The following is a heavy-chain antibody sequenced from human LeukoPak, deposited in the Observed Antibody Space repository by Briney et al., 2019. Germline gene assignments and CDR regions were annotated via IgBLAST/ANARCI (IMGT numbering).Heavy chain of an antibody. Sequence: GGSLRLSCVASGFTFTRYDMHWVRQAPGKGLEWVAIISSDESKKDYANSVKGRFTIARDNSQNTLFVQMNSLRVEDTAVYYCVLGHYGGLFDNWGQGALSPSPQ. J-gene: IGHJ4*02. V-gene: IGHV3-30-3*01. CDR1: GFTFTRYD. D-gene: IGHD4-23*01. CDR2: ISSDESKK. CDR3: VLGHYGGLFDN.